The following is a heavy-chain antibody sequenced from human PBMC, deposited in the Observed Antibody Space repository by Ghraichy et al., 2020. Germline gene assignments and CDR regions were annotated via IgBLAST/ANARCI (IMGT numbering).Heavy chain of an antibody. Sequence: SETLSLTCSVSGGSISNITYYWGWVRQPPGKGLEWIGSFYYYGSTYYNPSLQSRVTISVDTSKNLFSLKLTSVTAADTAVYYCARHKEGSQYSYGTDYFDNWGQGTLVTVSS. CDR2: FYYYGST. J-gene: IGHJ4*02. V-gene: IGHV4-39*01. CDR3: ARHKEGSQYSYGTDYFDN. CDR1: GGSISNITYY. D-gene: IGHD5-18*01.